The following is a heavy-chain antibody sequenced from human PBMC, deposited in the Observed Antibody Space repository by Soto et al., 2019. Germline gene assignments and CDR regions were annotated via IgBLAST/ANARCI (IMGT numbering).Heavy chain of an antibody. CDR3: ARGGALDGTRPPFSH. V-gene: IGHV1-2*02. D-gene: IGHD6-19*01. Sequence: QVQLVQSGAEVKKPGASVRVSCKASGYTFSGHYMHWIRQAPGQGPEWLGCINANSGDTDRAPKFHDRLTMTRDKSISTAYMELSRLKSDDTAVYYCARGGALDGTRPPFSHWGQGNLVTVSS. J-gene: IGHJ4*02. CDR2: INANSGDT. CDR1: GYTFSGHY.